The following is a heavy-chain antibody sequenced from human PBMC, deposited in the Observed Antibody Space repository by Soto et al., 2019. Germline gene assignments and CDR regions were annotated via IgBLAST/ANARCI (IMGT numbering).Heavy chain of an antibody. J-gene: IGHJ1*01. Sequence: ASVKVSCKASGYIFTSYGIHWVRQAPGQGLEWMGWISGYNGNTNYAQKLQGRVTMTTDTFTSTAYMELRSLRSDDTAAYYCARARDASSGSSAEYIQHWGQGTLVTVSS. V-gene: IGHV1-18*01. CDR2: ISGYNGNT. CDR1: GYIFTSYG. D-gene: IGHD6-13*01. CDR3: ARARDASSGSSAEYIQH.